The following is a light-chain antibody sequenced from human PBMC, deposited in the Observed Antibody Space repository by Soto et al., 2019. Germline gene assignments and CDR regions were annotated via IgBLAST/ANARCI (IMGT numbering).Light chain of an antibody. CDR3: QQYNKWPLT. CDR2: SAS. V-gene: IGKV3-15*01. J-gene: IGKJ3*01. Sequence: EIVMTQSPVTLSVSPGERATLSCTASQSVNNNVACYQQKPGHTPRLLIYSASIGATGTPARFSGSGSGSDFTLTISSLQSEDFAVYYCQQYNKWPLTFGPGTKVDIK. CDR1: QSVNNN.